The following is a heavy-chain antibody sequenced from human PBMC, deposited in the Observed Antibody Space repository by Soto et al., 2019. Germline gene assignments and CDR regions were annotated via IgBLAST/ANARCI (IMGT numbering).Heavy chain of an antibody. D-gene: IGHD3-22*01. CDR3: ARLGGHYQAFDR. Sequence: SETLSLTCSVSDSPISSFYWGWFRQPPGQGLEWVGYVYYTGTTTYNPSLKSRVTISLDTSKSQFSLNLRSVTATDTAVYYCARLGGHYQAFDRWGQGTLVTVSS. CDR1: DSPISSFY. V-gene: IGHV4-59*08. CDR2: VYYTGTT. J-gene: IGHJ4*01.